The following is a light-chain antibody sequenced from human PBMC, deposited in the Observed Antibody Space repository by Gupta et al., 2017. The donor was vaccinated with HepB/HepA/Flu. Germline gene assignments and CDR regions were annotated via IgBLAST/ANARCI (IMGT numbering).Light chain of an antibody. Sequence: DTQMTQSPPSLSASVGDRVTITCLASQSSSSYLNWYQQKPGKAPKLLIYAASSLQSGVASRFSGNGSGTDFTLTISRLEPEDFAAYYCQQNYSTPWTFGQGTKVEI. J-gene: IGKJ1*01. CDR1: QSSSSY. CDR3: QQNYSTPWT. CDR2: AAS. V-gene: IGKV1-39*01.